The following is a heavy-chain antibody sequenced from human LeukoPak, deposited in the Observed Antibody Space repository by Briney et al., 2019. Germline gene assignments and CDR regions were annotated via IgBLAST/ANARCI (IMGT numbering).Heavy chain of an antibody. CDR3: ARSEGSGYQGHLDY. D-gene: IGHD3-3*01. V-gene: IGHV4-31*03. CDR1: GGSISTYY. CDR2: IYYSGST. Sequence: SETLSLTCTVSGGSISTYYWSWIRQHPGKGLEWIGYIYYSGSTYYNPSLKSRVTISVDTSKNQFSLKLSSVTAADTAVYYCARSEGSGYQGHLDYWGQGTLVTVSS. J-gene: IGHJ4*02.